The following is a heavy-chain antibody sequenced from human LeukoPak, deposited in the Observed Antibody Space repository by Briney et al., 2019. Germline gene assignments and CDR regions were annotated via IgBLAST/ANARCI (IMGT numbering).Heavy chain of an antibody. Sequence: PGRSLRLSCAASGFTFDDYAMHWVRQAPGKGLEWVSGISWNSGSIGYADSVKGRFTISRDNAKNSLYLQMNSLRAEDTALYYCAKGGYYYDSSGCYYAWGQGTLVTVSS. CDR1: GFTFDDYA. D-gene: IGHD3-22*01. J-gene: IGHJ5*02. V-gene: IGHV3-9*01. CDR3: AKGGYYYDSSGCYYA. CDR2: ISWNSGSI.